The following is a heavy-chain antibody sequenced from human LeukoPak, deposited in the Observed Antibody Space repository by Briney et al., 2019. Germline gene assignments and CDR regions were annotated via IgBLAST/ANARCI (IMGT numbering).Heavy chain of an antibody. CDR1: GFTFSSYS. CDR2: ISSSSSYI. V-gene: IGHV3-21*01. CDR3: ARSGATVTKFDY. Sequence: PGGSLRLSCAASGFTFSSYSMNWVRQAPGKGLEWVSSISSSSSYIYYAASVKGRFTISRDNAKNSLYLQMNSLRAEDTAVYYCARSGATVTKFDYWGQGTLVTVSS. J-gene: IGHJ4*02. D-gene: IGHD4-17*01.